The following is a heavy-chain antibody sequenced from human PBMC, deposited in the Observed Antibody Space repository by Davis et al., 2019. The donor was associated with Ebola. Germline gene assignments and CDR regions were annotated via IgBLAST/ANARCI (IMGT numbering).Heavy chain of an antibody. V-gene: IGHV3-23*01. D-gene: IGHD1-26*01. CDR1: GFTFSSYG. CDR3: ARSYSGSRIYDY. CDR2: ISSSGDSA. J-gene: IGHJ4*02. Sequence: PGGSLRLSCVVSGFTFSSYGMSWVRQAPAKGLEYVSSISSSGDSAHYGDSVKGRFTISRDNSKNTLYLQMNGLRVEDTAVYYCARSYSGSRIYDYWGQGTLVTVSS.